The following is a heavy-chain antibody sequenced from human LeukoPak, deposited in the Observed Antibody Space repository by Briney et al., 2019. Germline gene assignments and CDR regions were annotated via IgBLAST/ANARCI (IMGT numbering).Heavy chain of an antibody. Sequence: ASVKVSCKASGGTFSSYAISWVRQAPGQGLEWMGRIIPILGIANYAQKFQGRVTITADKSTSTAYMELSSLRSEDTAVYYCAVDILTGYYHTGFDYWGQGTLVTVSS. CDR2: IIPILGIA. CDR1: GGTFSSYA. J-gene: IGHJ4*02. V-gene: IGHV1-69*04. CDR3: AVDILTGYYHTGFDY. D-gene: IGHD3-9*01.